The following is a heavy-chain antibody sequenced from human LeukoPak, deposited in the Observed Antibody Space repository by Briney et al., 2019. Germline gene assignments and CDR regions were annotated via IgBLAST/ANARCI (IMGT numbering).Heavy chain of an antibody. CDR1: GGSISSYY. Sequence: SETLSLTCTVSGGSISSYYWSWIRQPPGKGLEWIGYIYYSGSTNYNPSLKSRVTISVDTSKNQFSLKLSSVTAADTAVYYCARSEYSYGADAFDIWGQGTMVTVSS. D-gene: IGHD5-18*01. CDR2: IYYSGST. CDR3: ARSEYSYGADAFDI. J-gene: IGHJ3*02. V-gene: IGHV4-59*12.